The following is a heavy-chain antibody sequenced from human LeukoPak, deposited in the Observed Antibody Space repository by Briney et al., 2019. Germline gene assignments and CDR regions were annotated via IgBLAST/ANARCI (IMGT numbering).Heavy chain of an antibody. J-gene: IGHJ3*02. CDR1: GGSFSGYY. Sequence: SEILSLTCAVYGGSFSGYYWSWIRQPPGKGLEWIGYIYYSGSTNYNPSLKSRVTISADTSKNQFSLKLSSVTAADTAVYYCARENEDAFDIWGQGTMVTVSS. V-gene: IGHV4-59*01. CDR3: ARENEDAFDI. CDR2: IYYSGST.